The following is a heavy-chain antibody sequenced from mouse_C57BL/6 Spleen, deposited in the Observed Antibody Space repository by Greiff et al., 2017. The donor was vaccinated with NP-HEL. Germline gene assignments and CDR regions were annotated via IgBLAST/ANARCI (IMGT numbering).Heavy chain of an antibody. J-gene: IGHJ2*01. V-gene: IGHV1-52*01. CDR2: IDPSDSET. CDR1: GYTFTSYW. Sequence: VQLQQPGAELVRPGSSVKLSCKASGYTFTSYWMHWVKQRPIQGLEWIGNIDPSDSETHYNQKFKDKATLTVDKSSSTAYMQLSSLTSEDSAVYYCASNYYGSSPWYFDYWGQGTTLTVSS. CDR3: ASNYYGSSPWYFDY. D-gene: IGHD1-1*01.